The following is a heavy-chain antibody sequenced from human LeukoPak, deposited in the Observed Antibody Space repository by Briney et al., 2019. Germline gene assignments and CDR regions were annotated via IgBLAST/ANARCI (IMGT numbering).Heavy chain of an antibody. CDR3: ARHYYSSGSYYSRSYYYGMDV. V-gene: IGHV4-59*08. J-gene: IGHJ6*02. Sequence: PSETLSLTCTVSGGSISSYYWTWIRQPPGKGLEWIGYISYSGSTNYNPSLKCRVTISVDMSKNQFSLKLSSVTAADTAVYSCARHYYSSGSYYSRSYYYGMDVWGQGTSVTVSS. CDR1: GGSISSYY. D-gene: IGHD3-10*01. CDR2: ISYSGST.